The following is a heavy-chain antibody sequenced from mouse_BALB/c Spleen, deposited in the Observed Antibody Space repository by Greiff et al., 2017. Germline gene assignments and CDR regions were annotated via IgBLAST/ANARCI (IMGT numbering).Heavy chain of an antibody. V-gene: IGHV1S56*01. CDR3: ARGGYYYGSSHDY. J-gene: IGHJ2*01. Sequence: VQLQQSGPELVKPGASVRISCKASGYTFTSYYIHWVKQRPGQGLEWIGWIYPGNVNTKYNEKFKGKATLTADKSSSTANMQHSRLTSEDSAVYFCARGGYYYGSSHDYWGQGTTLTVSS. CDR2: IYPGNVNT. CDR1: GYTFTSYY. D-gene: IGHD1-1*01.